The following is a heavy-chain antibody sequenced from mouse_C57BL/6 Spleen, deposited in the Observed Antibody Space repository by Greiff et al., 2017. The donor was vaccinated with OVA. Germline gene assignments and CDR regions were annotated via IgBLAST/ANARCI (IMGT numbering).Heavy chain of an antibody. CDR1: GYTFTSYW. D-gene: IGHD1-1*01. CDR3: ARTFITTVVATDY. V-gene: IGHV1-50*01. J-gene: IGHJ2*01. CDR2: IDPSDSYT. Sequence: QVQLKQSGAELVKPGASVKLSCKASGYTFTSYWMQWVKQRPGQGLEWIGEIDPSDSYTNYNQKFKGKATLTVDTSSSTAYMQLSSLTSEDSAVYYCARTFITTVVATDYWGQGTTLTVSS.